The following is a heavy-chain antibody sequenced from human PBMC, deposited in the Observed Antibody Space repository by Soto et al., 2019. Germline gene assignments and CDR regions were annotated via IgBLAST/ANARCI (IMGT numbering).Heavy chain of an antibody. CDR2: INPSGGST. V-gene: IGHV1-46*01. CDR1: GYTFTSYY. J-gene: IGHJ6*04. CDR3: AASCSGGSCTRGDYYYGMDV. Sequence: GASVKVSCKASGYTFTSYYMHWVRQAPGQGLEWMGIINPSGGSTSYAQKFQGRVTMTRDTSTSTVYMELSSLRSEDTAVYYCAASCSGGSCTRGDYYYGMDVWGKGTTVTVSS. D-gene: IGHD2-15*01.